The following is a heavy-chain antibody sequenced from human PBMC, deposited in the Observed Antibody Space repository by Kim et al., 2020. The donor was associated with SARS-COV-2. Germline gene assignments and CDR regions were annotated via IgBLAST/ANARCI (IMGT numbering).Heavy chain of an antibody. Sequence: ASVKVYCKASGYTFTSYGISWVRQAPGQGLEWMGWISAYNGNTNYAQKLQGRVTMTTDTSTSTAYMELRSLRSDDTAVYYCARGIYYGSGSYYSPLNWFDPWGQGTLVTVSS. J-gene: IGHJ5*02. CDR1: GYTFTSYG. D-gene: IGHD3-10*01. V-gene: IGHV1-18*01. CDR3: ARGIYYGSGSYYSPLNWFDP. CDR2: ISAYNGNT.